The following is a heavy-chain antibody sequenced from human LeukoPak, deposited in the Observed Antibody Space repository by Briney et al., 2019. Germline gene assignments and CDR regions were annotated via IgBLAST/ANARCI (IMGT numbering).Heavy chain of an antibody. CDR1: GFTFSRYA. D-gene: IGHD4-17*01. J-gene: IGHJ4*02. Sequence: PGGSLRLSCAASGFTFSRYAMSGVRQAPGKGREGVSAISGSGGSTYYADSVKGRFTISRDNSKNTLYLQMNSLRAEDTAVYYCASHDYGDYVSFDYWGQGTLVTVSS. V-gene: IGHV3-23*01. CDR2: ISGSGGST. CDR3: ASHDYGDYVSFDY.